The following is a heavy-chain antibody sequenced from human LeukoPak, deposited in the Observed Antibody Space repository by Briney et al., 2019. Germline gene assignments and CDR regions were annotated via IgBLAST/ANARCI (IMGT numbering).Heavy chain of an antibody. J-gene: IGHJ4*02. CDR3: AKGSYYYGSSGYYCDY. CDR1: GFTFSSYS. CDR2: ISGSGDST. Sequence: PGGTLRLSCAVSGFTFSSYSMSWVRQAPGKGLEWVSAISGSGDSTYYADSVKGRFTISRDNAKNSLYLQMNSLRAEDTAVYYCAKGSYYYGSSGYYCDYWGQGTLVTVSS. V-gene: IGHV3-23*01. D-gene: IGHD3-22*01.